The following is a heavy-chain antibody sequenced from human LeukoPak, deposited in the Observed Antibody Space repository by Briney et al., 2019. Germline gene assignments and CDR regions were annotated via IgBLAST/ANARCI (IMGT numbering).Heavy chain of an antibody. J-gene: IGHJ4*02. Sequence: PGGSLRLSCAASGFTFSDYYMSWIRQAPGKGLEWVSYISSSGSTIYYADSVKGRFTISRDNAKNSLYLQMNSLRAEDTAVYYCAREYYDSSDYPRQHYFDYWGQGTLVTVSS. V-gene: IGHV3-11*04. D-gene: IGHD3-22*01. CDR2: ISSSGSTI. CDR1: GFTFSDYY. CDR3: AREYYDSSDYPRQHYFDY.